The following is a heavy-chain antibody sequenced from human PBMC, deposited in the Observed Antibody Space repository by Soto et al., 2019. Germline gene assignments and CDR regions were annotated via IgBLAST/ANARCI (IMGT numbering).Heavy chain of an antibody. D-gene: IGHD3-3*01. J-gene: IGHJ4*02. CDR3: ARDLPDYDFWSGSHWDY. CDR1: GYTFTSYG. Sequence: QVQLVQSGAEVKKPGASVKVSCKASGYTFTSYGISWVRQAPGQGLEWMGWISAYNGNTNYAQKLQGRVTMTTDTSRSTAYMELRSLRSDDTAVYYCARDLPDYDFWSGSHWDYWGQGTLVTVSS. V-gene: IGHV1-18*01. CDR2: ISAYNGNT.